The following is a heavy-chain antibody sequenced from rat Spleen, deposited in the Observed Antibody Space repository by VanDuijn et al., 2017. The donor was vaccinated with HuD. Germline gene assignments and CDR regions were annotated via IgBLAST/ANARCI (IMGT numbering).Heavy chain of an antibody. D-gene: IGHD3-1*01. CDR3: TRHSAAPVYVMDA. CDR2: LSYDASAP. CDR1: GFTFSDYY. V-gene: IGHV5-17*01. Sequence: EVQLVESGGDLVQPGRSLKLSCAASGFTFSDYYMAWVRQAPTKGLEWVATLSYDASAPYYRDSVKGRFTISRDNAKSTLYLQMDSLRSEDTATYYCTRHSAAPVYVMDAWGQGTSVTVSS. J-gene: IGHJ4*01.